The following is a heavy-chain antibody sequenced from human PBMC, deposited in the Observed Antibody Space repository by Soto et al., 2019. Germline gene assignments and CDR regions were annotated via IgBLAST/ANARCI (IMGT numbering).Heavy chain of an antibody. J-gene: IGHJ4*02. Sequence: NPSETLSLTCTVSGGSISSGGYYWSWIRQHPGKGLEWMGYIYYSGSSTYNPSLKSRVTISVDTSKNQLSLKLSSVTAADTAVYYCAKDRYYYDSSGYFWGQGTLVTVSS. CDR1: GGSISSGGYY. CDR2: IYYSGSS. CDR3: AKDRYYYDSSGYF. D-gene: IGHD3-22*01. V-gene: IGHV4-31*03.